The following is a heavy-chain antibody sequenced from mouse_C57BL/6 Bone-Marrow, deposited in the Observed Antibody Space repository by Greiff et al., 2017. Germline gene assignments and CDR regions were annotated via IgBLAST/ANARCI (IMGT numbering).Heavy chain of an antibody. V-gene: IGHV1-63*01. Sequence: QVHVKQSGAELVRPGTSVKMSCKASGYTFTNYWIGWAKQRPGHGLEWIGDIYPGGGYTNYNEKFKGKATLTADKSSSTAYMQFSSLTSEDSAIYYCARYDSYYYYWYFDVWGTGTTVTVSS. D-gene: IGHD1-1*01. CDR3: ARYDSYYYYWYFDV. CDR1: GYTFTNYW. CDR2: IYPGGGYT. J-gene: IGHJ1*03.